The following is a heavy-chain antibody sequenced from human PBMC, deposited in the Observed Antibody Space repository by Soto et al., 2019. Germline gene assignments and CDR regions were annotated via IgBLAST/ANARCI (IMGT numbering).Heavy chain of an antibody. CDR1: GFTFSSYG. J-gene: IGHJ6*02. CDR2: ISYDGSNK. V-gene: IGHV3-30*18. Sequence: PGGSLRLSCAASGFTFSSYGMHWVRQAPGKGLEWVAVISYDGSNKYYADSVKGRFTISRDNSKNTLYLQMNSLRAEDTAVYYCAKGEVRYCSSTSCYYGMDVWGQGTTVTVSS. D-gene: IGHD2-2*01. CDR3: AKGEVRYCSSTSCYYGMDV.